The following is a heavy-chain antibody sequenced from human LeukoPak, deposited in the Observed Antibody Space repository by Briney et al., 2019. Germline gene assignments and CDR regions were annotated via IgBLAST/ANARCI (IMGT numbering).Heavy chain of an antibody. V-gene: IGHV3-23*01. Sequence: GGSLRLSCAASGFTFSDYFMSWIRQAPGKGLEWVSAISGSGGSTYYADSVKGRFTISRDNSKNTLYLQMNSLRAEDTAVYYCAELGITMIGGVWGKGTTVTISS. J-gene: IGHJ6*04. CDR2: ISGSGGST. CDR1: GFTFSDYF. CDR3: AELGITMIGGV. D-gene: IGHD3-10*02.